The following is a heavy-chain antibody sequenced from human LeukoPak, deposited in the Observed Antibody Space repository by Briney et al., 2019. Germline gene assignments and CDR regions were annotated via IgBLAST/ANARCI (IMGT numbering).Heavy chain of an antibody. CDR1: GYTFTSYG. CDR2: ISAYNGNT. J-gene: IGHJ4*02. V-gene: IGHV1-18*01. CDR3: PRDLRNNWNDGWGY. Sequence: ASVKVSYKASGYTFTSYGISWVRQAPGQGLEWMGWISAYNGNTNYAQKLQGRVTMTTDTSTSTAYMELRSLRSDDTAVYYCPRDLRNNWNDGWGYWGQGTLVTVSS. D-gene: IGHD1-1*01.